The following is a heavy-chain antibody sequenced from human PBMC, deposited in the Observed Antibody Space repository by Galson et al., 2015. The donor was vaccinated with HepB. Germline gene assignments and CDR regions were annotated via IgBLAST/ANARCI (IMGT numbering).Heavy chain of an antibody. Sequence: SLRLSCAASGFTVSNKRMTWVRQAPGKGLEWVSFIYSGGSTYFADSVKGRFTISRDNSKNTLSLQMNSLRAEDTAVYYCASQGIYSTNSSFHFDYWGQGALVTVSS. CDR1: GFTVSNKR. CDR2: IYSGGST. CDR3: ASQGIYSTNSSFHFDY. D-gene: IGHD2-2*01. V-gene: IGHV3-53*01. J-gene: IGHJ4*02.